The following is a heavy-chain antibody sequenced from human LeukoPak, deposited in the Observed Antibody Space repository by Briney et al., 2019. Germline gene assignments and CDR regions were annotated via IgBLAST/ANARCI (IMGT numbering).Heavy chain of an antibody. J-gene: IGHJ4*02. Sequence: PGGSLRLSCAASGFTFSSYWMSWVRQGPGKGLEWVATIKADGSDKKYVDSVRDRFTISRDNAKNSLYLQMNSLSTEDTAMYYCARLFGGVTTFDYWGQGALVTVSS. CDR2: IKADGSDK. CDR3: ARLFGGVTTFDY. CDR1: GFTFSSYW. V-gene: IGHV3-7*01. D-gene: IGHD4-17*01.